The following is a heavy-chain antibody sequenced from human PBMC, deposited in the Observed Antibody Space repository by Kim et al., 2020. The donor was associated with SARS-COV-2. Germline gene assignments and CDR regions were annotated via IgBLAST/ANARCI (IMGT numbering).Heavy chain of an antibody. V-gene: IGHV3-23*01. CDR2: ISGSGSST. J-gene: IGHJ6*02. Sequence: GGSLRLSCAASGFTFSSYAMSWVRQAPGKGLEWVSAISGSGSSTYYADSVKGRFTISRDNSKNTLYLQMNSLRAEDTAVYYCAKGETGARDYYYYYGMDVWGQGTTVTVSS. CDR3: AKGETGARDYYYYYGMDV. D-gene: IGHD6-25*01. CDR1: GFTFSSYA.